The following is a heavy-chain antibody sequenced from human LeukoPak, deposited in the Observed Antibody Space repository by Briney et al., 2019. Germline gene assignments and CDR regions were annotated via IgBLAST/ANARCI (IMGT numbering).Heavy chain of an antibody. CDR3: ASVVGPGVIYYFDY. D-gene: IGHD2-15*01. V-gene: IGHV3-21*01. CDR1: GFTFSSYS. CDR2: ISSSSSYI. Sequence: GGSLRLSCAASGFTFSSYSVNWVRQAPGKGLEWVSSISSSSSYIYYADSVKGRFTISRDNAKNSLYLQMNSLRAEDTAVYYCASVVGPGVIYYFDYWGQGTLVTVSS. J-gene: IGHJ4*02.